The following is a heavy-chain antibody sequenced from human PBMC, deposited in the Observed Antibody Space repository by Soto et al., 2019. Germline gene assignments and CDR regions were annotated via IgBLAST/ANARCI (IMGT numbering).Heavy chain of an antibody. Sequence: QIQLVQSGAEVKKPGSSVKVSCKASGGTFSSYAISWVRQAPGQGLEWMGGIIPIFGTANYAQKFQGRVTIPADESTSTAYMELSSLRSEDTAVYSCARGGRSGPFYYYYGMDVWGQGTTVTVSS. V-gene: IGHV1-69*12. CDR1: GGTFSSYA. J-gene: IGHJ6*02. CDR2: IIPIFGTA. CDR3: ARGGRSGPFYYYYGMDV. D-gene: IGHD3-16*01.